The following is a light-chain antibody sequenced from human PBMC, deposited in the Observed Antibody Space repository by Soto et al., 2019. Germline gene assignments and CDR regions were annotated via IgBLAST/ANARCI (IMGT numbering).Light chain of an antibody. J-gene: IGLJ3*02. CDR3: GADHGTGNNFVWV. CDR2: VGTGGIVG. V-gene: IGLV9-49*01. Sequence: QPVLTQPPSASASLGASVRLTCTLSSGYSTYKVDWYQQRPGKGPRFVMRVGTGGIVGSKGDGIPDRFSVLGSGLNRYLTIKDIQEEDESDYHCGADHGTGNNFVWVFGGGTKLTVL. CDR1: SGYSTYK.